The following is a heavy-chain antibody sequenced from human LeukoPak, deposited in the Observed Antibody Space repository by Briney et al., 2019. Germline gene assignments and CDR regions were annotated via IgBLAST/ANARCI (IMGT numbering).Heavy chain of an antibody. Sequence: ASVKVSCKASGYTFTSYDINWVRQATGQGLEWMGWMKPNSGNTGYAQKFQGRVTMTRNTSISTAYMELSSLRSEDTAVYYCARGLARTSMVTRGGVRFDYWGQGTLVTVSS. J-gene: IGHJ4*02. CDR3: ARGLARTSMVTRGGVRFDY. V-gene: IGHV1-8*01. CDR2: MKPNSGNT. CDR1: GYTFTSYD. D-gene: IGHD5-18*01.